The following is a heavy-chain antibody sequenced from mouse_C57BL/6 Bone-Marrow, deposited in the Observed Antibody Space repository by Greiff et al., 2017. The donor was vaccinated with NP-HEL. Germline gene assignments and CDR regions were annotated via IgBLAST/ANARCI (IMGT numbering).Heavy chain of an antibody. CDR2: IDPSDSYT. Sequence: QVQLQQPGAELVRPGTSVKLSCKASGYTFTSYWMHWVKQRPGQGLEWIGVIDPSDSYTNYNQKFKGKATLTVDTSSSTAYMQLSSLTSEDSAVYYCAFYGPFADWGQGTLVTVSA. J-gene: IGHJ3*01. D-gene: IGHD1-1*02. V-gene: IGHV1-59*01. CDR1: GYTFTSYW. CDR3: AFYGPFAD.